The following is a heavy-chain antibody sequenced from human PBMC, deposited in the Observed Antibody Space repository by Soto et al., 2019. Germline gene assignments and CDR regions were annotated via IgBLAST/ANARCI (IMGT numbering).Heavy chain of an antibody. CDR3: ARYRRRCFDP. CDR2: IYYNGSS. Sequence: PSETLSLTCSVSGGSIDTSSYYWGWIRQPPGKGLKWIGSIYYNGSSYYNPSLRSRVTISVDTSKNQFSLKVRSVTAADTAVYYCARYRRRCFDPWGQGTLVTVSS. J-gene: IGHJ5*02. CDR1: GGSIDTSSYY. V-gene: IGHV4-39*01.